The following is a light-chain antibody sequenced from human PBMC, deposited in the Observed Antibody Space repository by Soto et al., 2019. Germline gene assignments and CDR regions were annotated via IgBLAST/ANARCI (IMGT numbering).Light chain of an antibody. CDR2: GES. J-gene: IGKJ1*01. CDR3: QQYGSSRT. CDR1: QSVSSSY. V-gene: IGKV3-20*01. Sequence: EIVFTQSPGTLSLSPGERATPSCRASQSVSSSYLAWYQQKPGQDPRLLIYGESSRATGIPDRFSGSGSGTDFTLTISRLEPEDFAVYYCQQYGSSRTFGQGTKVDIK.